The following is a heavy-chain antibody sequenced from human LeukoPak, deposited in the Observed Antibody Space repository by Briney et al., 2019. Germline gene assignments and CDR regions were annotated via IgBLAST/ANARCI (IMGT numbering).Heavy chain of an antibody. J-gene: IGHJ6*02. V-gene: IGHV1-18*01. CDR1: GYTFTSYG. CDR3: ARQHSSRYYSPHDYYGMDV. D-gene: IGHD3-22*01. Sequence: ASVKVSCKASGYTFTSYGISWVRQAPGQGLEWMGWISAYKGNTNYAQKLQGRVTMTTEASTSTAYMELRSLRSDDTAVYYCARQHSSRYYSPHDYYGMDVWGQGTTVTVSS. CDR2: ISAYKGNT.